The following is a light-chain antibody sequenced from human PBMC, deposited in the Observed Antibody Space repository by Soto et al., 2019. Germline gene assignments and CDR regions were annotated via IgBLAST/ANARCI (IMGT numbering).Light chain of an antibody. Sequence: QSVLTQPPSVSGAPGQRVTISCTGSSSNIGAGYDVHWYQQLPGVAPKLVIYDSNRRPSGVPDRFSGSKSGTSASLAIAGLQAEDEADYYCQSYDSSLPGVFGGGTKLTVL. CDR1: SSNIGAGYD. J-gene: IGLJ3*02. V-gene: IGLV1-40*01. CDR3: QSYDSSLPGV. CDR2: DSN.